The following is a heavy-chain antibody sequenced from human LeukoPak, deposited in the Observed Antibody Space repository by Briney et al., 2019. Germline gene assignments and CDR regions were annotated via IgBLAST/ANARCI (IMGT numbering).Heavy chain of an antibody. D-gene: IGHD3-22*01. CDR1: GFTFSSYG. CDR2: IRYDGSNK. CDR3: AKGLYYYDSSGYPE. V-gene: IGHV3-30*02. J-gene: IGHJ4*02. Sequence: GGSLRLSCVASGFTFSSYGMHWVRQAPGKGLEWVSFIRYDGSNKYYADSVKGRFTISRDNSKNTLYLQMNSLRAEDTAVYYCAKGLYYYDSSGYPEWGQGTLVTVSS.